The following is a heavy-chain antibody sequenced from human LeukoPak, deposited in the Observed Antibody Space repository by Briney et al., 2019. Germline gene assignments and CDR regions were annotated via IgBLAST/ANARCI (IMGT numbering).Heavy chain of an antibody. CDR1: GGSISRYY. J-gene: IGHJ4*02. D-gene: IGHD3-3*01. V-gene: IGHV4-59*01. CDR2: LYYSGST. Sequence: SGTLSLTCTVSGGSISRYYWSWIRQPPGKGLEWIGYLYYSGSTSYNPSLKSRVTMSEDTSKNQFSLKMTSVTAADTAVYYCAIDSWRMFYFDYWGQGTLVIVSS. CDR3: AIDSWRMFYFDY.